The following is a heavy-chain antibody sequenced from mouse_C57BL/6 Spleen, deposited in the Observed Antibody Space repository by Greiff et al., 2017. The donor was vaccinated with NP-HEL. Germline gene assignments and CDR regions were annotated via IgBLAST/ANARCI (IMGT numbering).Heavy chain of an antibody. J-gene: IGHJ4*01. CDR2: ILPGSGST. V-gene: IGHV1-9*01. CDR3: ARRGDGYYTQYYYAMDY. D-gene: IGHD2-3*01. CDR1: GYTFTGYW. Sequence: VQLQQSGAELMKPGASVKLSCKATGYTFTGYWIEWVKQRPGHGLEWIGEILPGSGSTKYNGKFKGKATFTADKSSNTAYMQLSSLTTEDSAIYYCARRGDGYYTQYYYAMDYWGQGTSVTVSS.